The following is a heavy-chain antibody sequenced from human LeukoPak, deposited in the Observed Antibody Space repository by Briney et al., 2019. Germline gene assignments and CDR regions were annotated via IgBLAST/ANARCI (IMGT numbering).Heavy chain of an antibody. J-gene: IGHJ4*02. CDR2: IYHSGST. D-gene: IGHD3-22*01. V-gene: IGHV4-30-2*01. CDR3: ASTSPDSSGYYGLRNYYFDY. Sequence: PSQTLSLTCAVSGGSISSGGYSWSWIRQPPGTGLEWIGYIYHSGSTYYNPSLKSRVTISVDRSKNQFSLKLSSVTAADTAVYYCASTSPDSSGYYGLRNYYFDYWGQGTLVTVSS. CDR1: GGSISSGGYS.